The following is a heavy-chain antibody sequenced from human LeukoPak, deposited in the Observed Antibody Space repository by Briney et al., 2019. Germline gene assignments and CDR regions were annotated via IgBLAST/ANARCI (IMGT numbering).Heavy chain of an antibody. V-gene: IGHV3-7*01. CDR3: AELGITMIGGV. Sequence: GGSLRLSCAASGFTFSSYWMSWVRQAPGKGLEWVANIKKDGSEKYYVDSVKSRFTISRDSAKTSLYLQMISLRAEDTAVYYCAELGITMIGGVWGKGTTVTISS. CDR1: GFTFSSYW. J-gene: IGHJ6*04. CDR2: IKKDGSEK. D-gene: IGHD3-10*02.